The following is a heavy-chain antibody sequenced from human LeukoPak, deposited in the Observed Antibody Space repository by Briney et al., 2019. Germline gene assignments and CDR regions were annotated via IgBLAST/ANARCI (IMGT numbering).Heavy chain of an antibody. CDR2: INHSGST. Sequence: SETLSLTCAVYGGSFSDYYWSWIRQPPGKGLEWIGEINHSGSTNYNPSLKSRVTISVDTSKNHFSLKLSSVTAADTAVYYCARRLVASADYYYYYMDVWGKGTTVTISS. D-gene: IGHD5-12*01. J-gene: IGHJ6*03. CDR3: ARRLVASADYYYYYMDV. V-gene: IGHV4-34*01. CDR1: GGSFSDYY.